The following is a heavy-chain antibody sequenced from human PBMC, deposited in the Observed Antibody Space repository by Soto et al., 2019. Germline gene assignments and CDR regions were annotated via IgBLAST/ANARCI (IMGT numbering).Heavy chain of an antibody. CDR3: ARITRSGYYDFDY. Sequence: SVKVSCKASGYTFTGYYMHWVRQAPGQGLEWMGGIIPIFGTANYAQKFQGRVTITADESTSTAYMELSSLRSEDTAVYYCARITRSGYYDFDYWGQGTLVTVSS. J-gene: IGHJ4*02. D-gene: IGHD3-22*01. CDR1: GYTFTGYY. CDR2: IIPIFGTA. V-gene: IGHV1-69*13.